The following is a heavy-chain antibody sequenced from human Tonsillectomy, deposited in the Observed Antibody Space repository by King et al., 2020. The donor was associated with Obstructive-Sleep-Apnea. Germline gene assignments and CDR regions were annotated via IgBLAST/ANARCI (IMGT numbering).Heavy chain of an antibody. Sequence: EVQLVESGGGLVQPGGSLRLSCAASGFTFSSYAMSWVRQAPGKGLAWVSALSGSGGSTYYADSVKGRFTISRDNSKNTLYLQMNSLRAEDTAVYYCAKDVSQYGYGAADYWGQGTLVTVSS. J-gene: IGHJ4*02. V-gene: IGHV3-23*04. CDR1: GFTFSSYA. CDR2: LSGSGGST. D-gene: IGHD5-18*01. CDR3: AKDVSQYGYGAADY.